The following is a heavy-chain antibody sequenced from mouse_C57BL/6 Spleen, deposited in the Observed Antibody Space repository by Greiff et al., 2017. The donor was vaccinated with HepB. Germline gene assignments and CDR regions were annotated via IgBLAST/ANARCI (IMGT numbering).Heavy chain of an antibody. V-gene: IGHV1-53*01. D-gene: IGHD1-1*01. CDR2: INPSNGGT. J-gene: IGHJ2*01. CDR1: TSYW. Sequence: QVQLQQPGTELVKPGASVKLSFTSYWMHWVKQRPRQGLEWIGNINPSNGGTNYNEKFKSKATLTVDKSSSTAYMQLSSLTSEDSAVYYCARGYYYGSSYYFDYWGQGTTLTVSS. CDR3: ARGYYYGSSYYFDY.